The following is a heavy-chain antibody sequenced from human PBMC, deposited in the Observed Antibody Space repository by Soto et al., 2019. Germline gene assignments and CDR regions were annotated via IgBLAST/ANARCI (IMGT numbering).Heavy chain of an antibody. CDR1: GFTFSSYA. CDR3: AKAFRNRGVFGALSYFDY. Sequence: HPGGSLRLSCAASGFTFSSYAMSWVRQAPGKGLEWVSAISGSGGSTYYADSVKGRFTISRDNSKNTLYLQMNSLRAEDTAVYYCAKAFRNRGVFGALSYFDYWGQGTLVTVSS. J-gene: IGHJ4*02. CDR2: ISGSGGST. D-gene: IGHD3-3*01. V-gene: IGHV3-23*01.